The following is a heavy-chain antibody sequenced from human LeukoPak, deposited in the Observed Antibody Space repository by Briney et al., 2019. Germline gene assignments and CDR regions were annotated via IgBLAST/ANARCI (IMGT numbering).Heavy chain of an antibody. CDR3: AKHLYYDSGAYHTLSSFDY. J-gene: IGHJ4*02. V-gene: IGHV3-23*01. D-gene: IGHD3-22*01. CDR2: ISGSGGST. CDR1: GFTFSNYA. Sequence: PGGSLRLSCAASGFTFSNYAMSWVRQAPGKGLEWVSVISGSGGSTYYADSVKCRFTISRDNSKHTLYVQMNSLRAEDTAVYYCAKHLYYDSGAYHTLSSFDYWGQGTLVTVSS.